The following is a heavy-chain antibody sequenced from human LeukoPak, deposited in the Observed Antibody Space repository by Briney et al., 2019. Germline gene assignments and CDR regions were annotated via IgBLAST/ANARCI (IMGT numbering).Heavy chain of an antibody. Sequence: PGGSLRLSCAVSGFIFGSYSMNWVRQAPGKGLEWVSSITSSGSYINYADSVKGRFTTSRDNAKNSLYLQMNSLRAEDTAVYYCARKSYYDSGIFDIWGQGTMVTVSS. D-gene: IGHD3-22*01. CDR3: ARKSYYDSGIFDI. J-gene: IGHJ3*02. CDR1: GFIFGSYS. V-gene: IGHV3-21*01. CDR2: ITSSGSYI.